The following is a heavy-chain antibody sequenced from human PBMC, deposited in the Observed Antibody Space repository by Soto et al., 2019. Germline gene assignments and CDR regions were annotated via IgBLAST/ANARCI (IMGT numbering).Heavy chain of an antibody. CDR1: GFPFDDYA. D-gene: IGHD6-19*01. Sequence: SLRVSCAASGFPFDDYAMHWVRQDKGKGLEWVSGISWNSGSIGYADSVKGRFTISRDNAKNSLYLQMNSLRAEDTALYYCAKDSGWIAVAGTLFDYWGQGTLVTSPQ. V-gene: IGHV3-9*01. J-gene: IGHJ4*02. CDR2: ISWNSGSI. CDR3: AKDSGWIAVAGTLFDY.